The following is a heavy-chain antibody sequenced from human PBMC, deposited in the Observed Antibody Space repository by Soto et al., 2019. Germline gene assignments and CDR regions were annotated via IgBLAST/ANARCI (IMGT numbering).Heavy chain of an antibody. Sequence: EVQLLESGGGLVQPGGSLRLSCAASGFTFSNYAMSWVRQSPGKGLAWVSGISGTGGGTYYADSVKGRFTISRDNSKNTLYIQMSSLRAEDTAIYYPANEYCSGGSCLDAFEFWGQEAMVTVSS. CDR3: ANEYCSGGSCLDAFEF. CDR1: GFTFSNYA. J-gene: IGHJ3*01. CDR2: ISGTGGGT. D-gene: IGHD2-15*01. V-gene: IGHV3-23*01.